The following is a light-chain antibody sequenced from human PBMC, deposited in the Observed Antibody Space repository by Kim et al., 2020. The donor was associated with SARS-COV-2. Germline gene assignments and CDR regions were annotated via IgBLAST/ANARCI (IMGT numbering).Light chain of an antibody. CDR2: AAS. CDR1: QDIGRW. J-gene: IGKJ4*01. V-gene: IGKV1-12*01. Sequence: AAVGDRVTITCRASQDIGRWLAWYQQRPGKAPKLLIYAASTLQSEVPSRFSASGSGTDFTLTISSLQPEDFATYYCQQAHRFPLTFGGGTKVDIK. CDR3: QQAHRFPLT.